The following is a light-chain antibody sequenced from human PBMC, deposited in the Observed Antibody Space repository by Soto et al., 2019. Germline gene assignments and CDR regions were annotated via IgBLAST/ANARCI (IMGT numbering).Light chain of an antibody. CDR3: QQYDSYSWT. V-gene: IGKV1-5*01. CDR1: RTVNTY. CDR2: DAS. Sequence: DIQMTQSPSSLSASIGDRVTIPCRASRTVNTYLHWYQQKPGRAPRLLIFDASSLKSGVPSRFSGSGSGTEFTLTISSLQPDDFATYYCQQYDSYSWTFGQGTKVDIK. J-gene: IGKJ1*01.